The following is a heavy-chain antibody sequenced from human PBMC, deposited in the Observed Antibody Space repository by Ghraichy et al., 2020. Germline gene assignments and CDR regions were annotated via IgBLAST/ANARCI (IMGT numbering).Heavy chain of an antibody. CDR3: ARLHNYYDRLVSAFDI. V-gene: IGHV4-39*01. Sequence: SQTLSLTCTVSGGSISSSSYYWGWIRQPPGKGLEWIGSIYYSGSTYYNPSLKSRVTISVDTSKNQFSLKLSSVTAADTAVYYCARLHNYYDRLVSAFDIWGQGTMVTVSS. J-gene: IGHJ3*02. CDR2: IYYSGST. CDR1: GGSISSSSYY. D-gene: IGHD3-22*01.